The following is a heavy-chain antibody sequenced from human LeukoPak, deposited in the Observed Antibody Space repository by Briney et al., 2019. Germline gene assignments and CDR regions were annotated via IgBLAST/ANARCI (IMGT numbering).Heavy chain of an antibody. Sequence: PGRSLRLSCAASGFTFSSYAMHWVRQAPGKGLEWVAVTSYDGSNKYYADSVKGRFTISRDNSKNTLYLQMNSLRAEDTAVYYCARDLGVGAIRLILDYWGQGTLVTVTS. CDR2: TSYDGSNK. CDR3: ARDLGVGAIRLILDY. V-gene: IGHV3-30-3*01. D-gene: IGHD1-26*01. CDR1: GFTFSSYA. J-gene: IGHJ4*02.